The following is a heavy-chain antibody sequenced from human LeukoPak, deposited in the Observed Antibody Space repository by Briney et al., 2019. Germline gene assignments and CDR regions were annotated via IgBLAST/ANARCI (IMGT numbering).Heavy chain of an antibody. Sequence: GGSLRLSCAASGFTVDSNYLSWVRQAPGKGLEWVSYISSGSSTIYYAGSVKGRFTISRDNAKNSLYLQMNSLRDEDTAVYYCARDRAGIQLWSSYSNGTDVWGQGTTVTVSS. V-gene: IGHV3-48*02. CDR2: ISSGSSTI. J-gene: IGHJ6*02. CDR1: GFTVDSNY. D-gene: IGHD5-18*01. CDR3: ARDRAGIQLWSSYSNGTDV.